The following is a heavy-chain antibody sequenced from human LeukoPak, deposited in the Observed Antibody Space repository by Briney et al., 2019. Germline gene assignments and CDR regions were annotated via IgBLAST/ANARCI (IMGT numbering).Heavy chain of an antibody. CDR2: INPNSGGT. V-gene: IGHV1-2*02. J-gene: IGHJ4*02. CDR1: GYTFTDYY. CDR3: ARAPAGGKLRFFDY. Sequence: GASVKVSCKASGYTFTDYYMRWVRQAPGQGLEWMGWINPNSGGTNYAQKFQGRVAMTRDTSITTAYVELSRLRFDDTAVYYCARAPAGGKLRFFDYWGQGTLVTVSS. D-gene: IGHD3-3*01.